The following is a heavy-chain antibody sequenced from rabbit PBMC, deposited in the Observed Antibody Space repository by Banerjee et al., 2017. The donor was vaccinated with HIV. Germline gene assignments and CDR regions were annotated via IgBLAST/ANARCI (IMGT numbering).Heavy chain of an antibody. D-gene: IGHD4-1*01. CDR1: GSDISSNA. V-gene: IGHV1S40*01. Sequence: QSLEESGGGLVKPEGSLTLTCKASGSDISSNAMCWVRQAPGKGLEWIACIWTGSSGSTNYASWAKGRFTIAKTASATVTLQMTSLTAADTATYFCARDLAGVIGWNFGLWGPGTLVTVS. CDR2: IWTGSSGST. J-gene: IGHJ4*01. CDR3: ARDLAGVIGWNFGL.